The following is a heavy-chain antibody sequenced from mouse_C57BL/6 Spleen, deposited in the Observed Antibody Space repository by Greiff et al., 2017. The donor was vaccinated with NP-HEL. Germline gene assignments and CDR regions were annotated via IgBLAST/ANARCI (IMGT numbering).Heavy chain of an antibody. CDR3: ARGGRLNYFDY. Sequence: DVHLVESGGGLVKPGGSLKLSCAASGFTFSSYAMSWVRQTPEKRLEWVATISDGGSYTYYPDNVKGRFTISRDNAKNNLYLQMSHLKSEDTAMYYCARGGRLNYFDYWGQGTTLTVSS. CDR2: ISDGGSYT. J-gene: IGHJ2*01. CDR1: GFTFSSYA. V-gene: IGHV5-4*01.